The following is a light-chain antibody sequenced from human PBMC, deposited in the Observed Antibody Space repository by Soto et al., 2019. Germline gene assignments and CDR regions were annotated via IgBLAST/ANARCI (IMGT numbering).Light chain of an antibody. J-gene: IGKJ4*01. V-gene: IGKV3-11*01. CDR3: QQRSNWPPT. Sequence: TQSPSSFSASTGDRVTITCRASQGISSYLAWYQQKPGQAPRLLIYDASNRATGIPARFSGSGSGTDFTLTISSLEPEDFAVYYCQQRSNWPPTFGGGTKVDIK. CDR1: QGISSY. CDR2: DAS.